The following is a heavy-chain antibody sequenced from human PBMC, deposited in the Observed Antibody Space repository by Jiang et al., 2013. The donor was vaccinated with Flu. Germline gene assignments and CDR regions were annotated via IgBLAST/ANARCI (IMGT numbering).Heavy chain of an antibody. J-gene: IGHJ4*02. V-gene: IGHV5-51*01. CDR2: IYPGDSDT. CDR1: GYSFTSYW. D-gene: IGHD2-21*02. CDR3: ARQPATYCGGDCYFFVPYFDY. Sequence: KGSGYSFTSYWIGWVRQMPEGLEWMGIIYPGDSDTRYSPSFQGQVTISADKSISTAYLQWSSLKASDTAMYYCARQPATYCGGDCYFFVPYFDYWGQGTLVTVSS.